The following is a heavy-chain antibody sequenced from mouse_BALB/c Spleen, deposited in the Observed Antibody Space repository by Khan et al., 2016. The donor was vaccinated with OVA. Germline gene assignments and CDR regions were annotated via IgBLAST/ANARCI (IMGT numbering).Heavy chain of an antibody. CDR2: IWSDGST. CDR3: ARQPYYHYYVMDY. V-gene: IGHV2-6-1*01. J-gene: IGHJ4*01. Sequence: QVQLKESGPGLVAPSQSLSITCTISGFSLTSYGIHWVRQPPGKGLELLVVIWSDGSTTYNSTLKSRLSITKDNSKSQVFLKMNSLQTDDTAMYYCARQPYYHYYVMDYWGQGTSVTVSS. D-gene: IGHD2-10*01. CDR1: GFSLTSYG.